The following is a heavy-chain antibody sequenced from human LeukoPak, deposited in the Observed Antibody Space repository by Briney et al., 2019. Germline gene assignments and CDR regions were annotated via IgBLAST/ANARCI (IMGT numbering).Heavy chain of an antibody. V-gene: IGHV4-4*07. Sequence: PSETLSLTCTVSGGSISSYYWSWIRQPAGKGLEWIGRIYTSGSTNYNPSLKSRVTMSVDTSKNQFSLKLSSVTAADTAVYYCARVYFWSGYYRFDPWGQGTLVTVSS. J-gene: IGHJ5*02. CDR2: IYTSGST. CDR3: ARVYFWSGYYRFDP. CDR1: GGSISSYY. D-gene: IGHD3-3*01.